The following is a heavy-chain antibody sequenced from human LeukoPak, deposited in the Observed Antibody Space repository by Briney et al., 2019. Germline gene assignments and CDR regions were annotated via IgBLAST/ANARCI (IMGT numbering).Heavy chain of an antibody. J-gene: IGHJ4*02. CDR1: GFMFNMYA. Sequence: GGSLRLPCAGSGFMFNMYALSWVRQAPGKGPEWVSGITTRGGNTYYADSVRGRFTVSRDNSHNTLYLQMNSLRAEDTAIYYCAKARSSWAGYFDSWGQGMLVIVS. D-gene: IGHD2-2*01. CDR3: AKARSSWAGYFDS. V-gene: IGHV3-23*01. CDR2: ITTRGGNT.